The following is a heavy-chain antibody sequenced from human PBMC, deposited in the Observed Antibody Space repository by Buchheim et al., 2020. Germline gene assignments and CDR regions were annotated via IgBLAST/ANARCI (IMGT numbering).Heavy chain of an antibody. J-gene: IGHJ6*03. D-gene: IGHD2-2*01. CDR1: GFTFSSYG. CDR3: ARAEVVGQLLSFYYYYMDV. CDR2: IWYDGSNK. V-gene: IGHV3-33*01. Sequence: QVQLVESGGGVVQPGRSLRLSCAASGFTFSSYGMHWVRQAPGKGLEWVAVIWYDGSNKYYADSVKGRFTISRDNSKNTLYLQMNSLRAEDTAVYYCARAEVVGQLLSFYYYYMDVWGKGTT.